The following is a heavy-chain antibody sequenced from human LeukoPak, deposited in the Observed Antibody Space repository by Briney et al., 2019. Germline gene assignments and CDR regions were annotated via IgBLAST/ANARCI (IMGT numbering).Heavy chain of an antibody. J-gene: IGHJ4*02. CDR2: ISSSGRTF. CDR1: GFTFSSYE. D-gene: IGHD6-13*01. CDR3: ARDSRGSSWFFGY. V-gene: IGHV3-48*03. Sequence: PGGSLRLSCAASGFTFSSYEMNWVRQAPGKGLEWVSYISSSGRTFYYADSVKGRFTISRDNGKNSLYLQMNSLRVEDTAVYYCARDSRGSSWFFGYWGQGALVTVSS.